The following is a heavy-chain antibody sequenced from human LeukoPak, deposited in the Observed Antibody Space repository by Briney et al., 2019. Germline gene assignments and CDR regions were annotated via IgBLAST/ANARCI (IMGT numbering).Heavy chain of an antibody. CDR1: GFNFSSYS. CDR3: AKESRIVVVITEWFDP. V-gene: IGHV3-48*01. J-gene: IGHJ5*02. CDR2: ISSSSTTI. Sequence: GGSLRLSCAASGFNFSSYSMNWVRQAPGKGLEWVSYISSSSTTIYYADSVKGRFTISRDNAKNSLYLQMNSLRAEDTAVYYCAKESRIVVVITEWFDPWGQGTLVTVSS. D-gene: IGHD3-22*01.